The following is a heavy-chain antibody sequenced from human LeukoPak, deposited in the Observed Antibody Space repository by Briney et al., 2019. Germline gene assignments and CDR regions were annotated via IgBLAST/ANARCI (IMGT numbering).Heavy chain of an antibody. CDR1: GYTFTGYN. J-gene: IGHJ6*03. CDR3: ARGSAYSGSYYYYYYMDV. CDR2: INPNSGGT. D-gene: IGHD1-26*01. V-gene: IGHV1-2*02. Sequence: ASVKVSCKASGYTFTGYNMHWVRQAPGQGLEWMGWINPNSGGTNYAQKFQGRVTMTRDTSISTAYMELSRLRSDDTAVYYCARGSAYSGSYYYYYYMDVWGKGTTVTVSS.